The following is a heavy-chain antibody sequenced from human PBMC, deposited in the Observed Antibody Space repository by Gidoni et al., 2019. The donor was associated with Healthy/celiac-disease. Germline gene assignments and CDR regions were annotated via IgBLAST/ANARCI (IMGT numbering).Heavy chain of an antibody. D-gene: IGHD3-10*01. Sequence: QVQLVQSGAEVKKPGASVKVSCKASGYTFTSYAIHWVRQATGQGLEWMGWMNPNSGNTGYAQKFQGRVTMTRNTSISTAYMELSSLRSEDTAVYYCATPRGRLGGQDYYYYGMDVWGQGTTVTVSS. J-gene: IGHJ6*02. CDR3: ATPRGRLGGQDYYYYGMDV. V-gene: IGHV1-8*01. CDR1: GYTFTSYA. CDR2: MNPNSGNT.